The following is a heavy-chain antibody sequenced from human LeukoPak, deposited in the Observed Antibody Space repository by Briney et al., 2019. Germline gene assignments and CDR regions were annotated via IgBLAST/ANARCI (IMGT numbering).Heavy chain of an antibody. J-gene: IGHJ5*02. Sequence: PGGSLRLSCAASGFTFSSYAMTWVRQAPGKGLEWVSAISGSGGSTYCADSVKGRFTISRDNSKNTLYLQMNSLGAEDTAVYYCARTAPAAIYWFDPWGQGTLVTVSS. D-gene: IGHD2-2*02. CDR2: ISGSGGST. CDR1: GFTFSSYA. CDR3: ARTAPAAIYWFDP. V-gene: IGHV3-23*01.